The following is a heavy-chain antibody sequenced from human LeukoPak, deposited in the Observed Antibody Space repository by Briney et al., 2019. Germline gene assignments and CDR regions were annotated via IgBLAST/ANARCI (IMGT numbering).Heavy chain of an antibody. CDR1: GFTFSSYA. D-gene: IGHD3-16*01. CDR2: ISYDGSNK. CDR3: TAGVERGTKYFNY. Sequence: GRSLRLSCAASGFTFSSYAMHWVRRAPGKGLEWVALISYDGSNKYYADSVKGRFTISRDTSKMTLYLQVNSLRAEDTAVYYCTAGVERGTKYFNYWGQVTLVTVSS. J-gene: IGHJ4*02. V-gene: IGHV3-30-3*01.